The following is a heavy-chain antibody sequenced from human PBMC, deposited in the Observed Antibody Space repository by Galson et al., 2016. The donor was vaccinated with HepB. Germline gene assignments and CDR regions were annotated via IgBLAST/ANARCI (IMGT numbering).Heavy chain of an antibody. CDR1: GFTFSSYA. J-gene: IGHJ4*02. CDR3: ARGTETSWYGQFDY. CDR2: IRHSGGRT. V-gene: IGHV3-23*01. D-gene: IGHD2-2*01. Sequence: SLRLSCAASGFTFSSYAMTWVRQAPGKGLEWVSGIRHSGGRTYYADSVEGRLTISRDNSKNTLYLQMNSLRVEDKAVYYCARGTETSWYGQFDYWGPGTLVTVSS.